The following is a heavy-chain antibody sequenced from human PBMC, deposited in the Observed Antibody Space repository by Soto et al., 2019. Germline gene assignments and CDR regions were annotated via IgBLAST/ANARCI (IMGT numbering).Heavy chain of an antibody. V-gene: IGHV3-21*01. CDR2: ITSSTSYI. CDR1: GFTFSYYS. J-gene: IGHJ6*02. Sequence: GGSLRLSCAASGFTFSYYSMNWVLQAPGKGLEWVSSITSSTSYIYYADSVKGRFTISRDNAKNSLYLQMNSLRAEDTAVYYCARDCKPATYGMDVSGQGTTVTVFS. CDR3: ARDCKPATYGMDV. D-gene: IGHD2-15*01.